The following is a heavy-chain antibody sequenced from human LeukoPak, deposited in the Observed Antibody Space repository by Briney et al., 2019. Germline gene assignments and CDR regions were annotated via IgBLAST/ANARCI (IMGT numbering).Heavy chain of an antibody. J-gene: IGHJ3*02. D-gene: IGHD2-15*01. Sequence: GGSLRLSCAASGFTLSRYWMHWVRQVPGKGLVWVSRVNTEGSSTNYADSVKGRFTISRDTSEDTLFLQMNSLRAEDTAVYYCAREADCTDGSCYRGAFDIWGQGTMITVSS. CDR2: VNTEGSST. CDR1: GFTLSRYW. V-gene: IGHV3-74*01. CDR3: AREADCTDGSCYRGAFDI.